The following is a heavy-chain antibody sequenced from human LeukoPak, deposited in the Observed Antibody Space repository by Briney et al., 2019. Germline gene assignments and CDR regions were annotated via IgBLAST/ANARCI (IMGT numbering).Heavy chain of an antibody. CDR3: VREPVAVAGTGLYY. V-gene: IGHV1-2*02. CDR1: GYTFTGYY. D-gene: IGHD6-19*01. Sequence: ASVKVSCKASGYTFTGYYMHWVRQAPGQGLEWMGWINPNSGGTNYAQKFQGRVTMTRDTSISTAYMELSRLRSDDTAVYYCVREPVAVAGTGLYYWGQGTLVTVSS. J-gene: IGHJ4*02. CDR2: INPNSGGT.